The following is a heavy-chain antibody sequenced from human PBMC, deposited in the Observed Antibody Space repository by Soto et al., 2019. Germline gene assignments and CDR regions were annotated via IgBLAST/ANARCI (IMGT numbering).Heavy chain of an antibody. J-gene: IGHJ6*02. V-gene: IGHV4-4*07. CDR3: AILKIPTRTEAYGMDV. D-gene: IGHD6-6*01. CDR1: GGSISCYY. Sequence: SETLSLTCTVSGGSISCYYWSWIRQPAGKGLEWIGHIYTCGNTNYNPSLKTRATMSVDTSKNQFSLKLSSVAAADTAVYYCAILKIPTRTEAYGMDVWGQGTTVTVSS. CDR2: IYTCGNT.